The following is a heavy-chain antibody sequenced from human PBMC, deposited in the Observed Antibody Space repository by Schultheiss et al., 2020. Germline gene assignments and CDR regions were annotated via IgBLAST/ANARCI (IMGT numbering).Heavy chain of an antibody. J-gene: IGHJ4*02. Sequence: SQTLSLTCAVYRGSFTGYFWSWIRQTPGKGLEWIGEIDHSDNSDYNTSLKSRVTLSLDMAKNQFSLHLRSVTAADTAVYFCARHPDVVRADDYWGQETLVTVSS. V-gene: IGHV4-34*01. CDR2: IDHSDNS. D-gene: IGHD2-21*01. CDR3: ARHPDVVRADDY. CDR1: RGSFTGYF.